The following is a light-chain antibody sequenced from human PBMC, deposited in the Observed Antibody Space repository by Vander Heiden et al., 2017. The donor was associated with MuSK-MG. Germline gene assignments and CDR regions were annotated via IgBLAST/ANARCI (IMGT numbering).Light chain of an antibody. Sequence: EIVMTQSPATLSVSPGARATLSCRASQSVSSNLAWYQQKPGQAPRLLIYGASTRATGIPARFSGSGSGTEFTLTISSLQSEDFAVYYCQQYKNWSPITFGQGTRLEIK. CDR2: GAS. V-gene: IGKV3-15*01. CDR1: QSVSSN. J-gene: IGKJ5*01. CDR3: QQYKNWSPIT.